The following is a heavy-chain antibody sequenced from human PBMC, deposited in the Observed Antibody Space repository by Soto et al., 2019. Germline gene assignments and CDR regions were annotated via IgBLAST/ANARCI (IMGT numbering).Heavy chain of an antibody. Sequence: EVQLVQSGAEVKKPGATVKISCKVSGYTFTDYYMHWVQQAPGKGLEWMGLVDPDDDETMYAEKFQGRFTVTADTSTDTVYMESNSLRSEDAAVYSSASEDMAVGRKGVLDFWGEGSLVTVST. D-gene: IGHD2-8*02. CDR2: VDPDDDET. CDR1: GYTFTDYY. J-gene: IGHJ4*02. V-gene: IGHV1-69-2*01. CDR3: ASEDMAVGRKGVLDF.